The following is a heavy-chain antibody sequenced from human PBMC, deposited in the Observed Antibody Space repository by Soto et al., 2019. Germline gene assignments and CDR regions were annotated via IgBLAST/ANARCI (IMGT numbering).Heavy chain of an antibody. Sequence: LETLSLTCAVYGGSFSGYYWIWIRQPPGKGLEWIGEINHSGSTYYNPSLKSRVTISVDTSKNQFSLKLSSVTAADTAVYYCARHGLDYGDYHNWFDPWGQGTLVTVSS. J-gene: IGHJ5*02. CDR2: INHSGST. CDR3: ARHGLDYGDYHNWFDP. D-gene: IGHD4-17*01. CDR1: GGSFSGYY. V-gene: IGHV4-34*01.